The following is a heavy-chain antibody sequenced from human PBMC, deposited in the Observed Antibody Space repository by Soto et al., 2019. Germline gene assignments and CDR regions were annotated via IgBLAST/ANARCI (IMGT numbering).Heavy chain of an antibody. Sequence: QVQLQESGPGLVKPSETLSLTCSVSGGSIGSYYWSWIRQPPGKGLEWIGYIYYRGSTNYNPSLKSRVPISVDTSQSPFSLKLSSVTAADTAVYYCARGGWRQIDYWGQGTLVTVSS. CDR3: ARGGWRQIDY. D-gene: IGHD3-3*01. CDR1: GGSIGSYY. J-gene: IGHJ4*02. CDR2: IYYRGST. V-gene: IGHV4-59*08.